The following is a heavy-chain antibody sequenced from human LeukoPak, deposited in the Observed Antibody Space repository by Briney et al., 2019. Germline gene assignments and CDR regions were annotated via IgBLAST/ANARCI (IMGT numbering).Heavy chain of an antibody. D-gene: IGHD2-2*03. CDR2: ISSSSSYI. V-gene: IGHV3-21*01. Sequence: GGSLRLSCAASGFTFSTYSIIWVRQAPGRGLDWVSSISSSSSYIYYADSVKGRFTISRDNAKNSLYLQMNSLRAEDTAVYYCAREDGYCSSTSCRGKNWFDPWGQGTLVTVSS. CDR3: AREDGYCSSTSCRGKNWFDP. J-gene: IGHJ5*02. CDR1: GFTFSTYS.